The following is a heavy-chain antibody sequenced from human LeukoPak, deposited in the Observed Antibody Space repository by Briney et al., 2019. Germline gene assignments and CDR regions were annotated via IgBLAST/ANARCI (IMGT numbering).Heavy chain of an antibody. J-gene: IGHJ4*02. V-gene: IGHV3-53*01. CDR3: ARGVNASIIRYFDWLLSLDY. Sequence: PGGSLRLSCAASGFTVSSNYMSWVRQAPGKGLEWVSVIYSGGSTYYADSVKGRFTISRDNSKNTLYLQMNSLRAEDTAVYYCARGVNASIIRYFDWLLSLDYWGQGTLVTVSS. D-gene: IGHD3-9*01. CDR1: GFTVSSNY. CDR2: IYSGGST.